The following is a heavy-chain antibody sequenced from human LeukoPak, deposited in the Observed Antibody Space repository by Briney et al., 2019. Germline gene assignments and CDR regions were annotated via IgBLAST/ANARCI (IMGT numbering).Heavy chain of an antibody. CDR1: GYTFTGYY. V-gene: IGHV1-2*02. CDR3: ARGDYYDSSGYYFY. CDR2: INPKSGGT. J-gene: IGHJ4*02. D-gene: IGHD3-22*01. Sequence: ASVKVSCKASGYTFTGYYMHWVRQAPGQGLEWMGWINPKSGGTNYAQKFQGRVTMTRDTSISTAYMELSRLRSDDTAVYYCARGDYYDSSGYYFYWGQGTLVTVSS.